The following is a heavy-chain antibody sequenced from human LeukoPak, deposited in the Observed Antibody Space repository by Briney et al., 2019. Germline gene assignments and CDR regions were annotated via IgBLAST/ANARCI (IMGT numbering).Heavy chain of an antibody. V-gene: IGHV1-2*02. Sequence: GASVKVSCEASGYTFTGYYMHWVRQAPGQGLEWMGWINPNSGGTNYAQKFQGRVTMTRDTSISTAYMELSRLRSDDTAVYYCARDHGYNWNYATCFDPWGQGTLVTVSS. CDR1: GYTFTGYY. CDR3: ARDHGYNWNYATCFDP. D-gene: IGHD1-7*01. CDR2: INPNSGGT. J-gene: IGHJ5*02.